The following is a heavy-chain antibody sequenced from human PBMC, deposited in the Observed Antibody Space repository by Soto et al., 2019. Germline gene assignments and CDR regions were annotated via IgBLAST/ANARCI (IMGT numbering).Heavy chain of an antibody. Sequence: ASVKVSCKASGYTFTGYYMHWVRQAPGQGLEWMGWIDPDSGGTNYAQKFQGRVTMTRDTSITTAYMELTRLKSDDTAVYYCAKNPLVTLPDGFEIWGQGTMVTVSS. D-gene: IGHD2-15*01. CDR2: IDPDSGGT. CDR3: AKNPLVTLPDGFEI. V-gene: IGHV1-2*02. CDR1: GYTFTGYY. J-gene: IGHJ3*02.